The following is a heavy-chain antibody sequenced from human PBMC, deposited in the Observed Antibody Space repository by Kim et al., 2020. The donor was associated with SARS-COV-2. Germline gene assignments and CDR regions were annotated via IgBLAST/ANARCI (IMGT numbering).Heavy chain of an antibody. J-gene: IGHJ4*02. V-gene: IGHV4-4*07. CDR3: ARDEIEGVIVY. CDR2: T. Sequence: TNFIPSLKSRVTMSVDTCKNQVSLKLSSVTAAGTAVYYCARDEIEGVIVYWGQGTLVTVSS. D-gene: IGHD3-10*01.